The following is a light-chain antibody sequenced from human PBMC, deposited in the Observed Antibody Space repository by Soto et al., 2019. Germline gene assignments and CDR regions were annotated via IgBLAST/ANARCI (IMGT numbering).Light chain of an antibody. J-gene: IGKJ2*01. Sequence: ELVLTQSPGTLSLSPGDRATLSCRASQSVTTSHLAWYQQKPGQAPRLLIYAASTRATGVPDRFSGSGSGTGFTLTISRLEPEDFAVFYCQDFGSLPYTFGQGTKLEI. CDR3: QDFGSLPYT. CDR1: QSVTTSH. CDR2: AAS. V-gene: IGKV3-20*01.